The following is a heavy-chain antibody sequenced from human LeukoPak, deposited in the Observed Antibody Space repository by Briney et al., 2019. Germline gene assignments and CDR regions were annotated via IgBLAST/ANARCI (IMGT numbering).Heavy chain of an antibody. Sequence: GGSLRLSCAASRFTFSSYVMNWVRQAPGKGLEWVSYISSSGSTIYCADSVKGRFTISRDNAKNSLYLQMNSLRAEDTAVYYCAELGITMIGGVWGKGTTVTVSS. J-gene: IGHJ6*04. D-gene: IGHD3-10*02. CDR1: RFTFSSYV. CDR2: ISSSGSTI. V-gene: IGHV3-48*03. CDR3: AELGITMIGGV.